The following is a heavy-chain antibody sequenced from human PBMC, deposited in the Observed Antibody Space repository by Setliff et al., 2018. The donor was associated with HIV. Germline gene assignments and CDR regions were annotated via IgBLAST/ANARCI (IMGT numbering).Heavy chain of an antibody. D-gene: IGHD6-6*01. V-gene: IGHV4-59*08. CDR3: ARHVGYSSSSLDY. Sequence: PSETLSLTCTVSGGSISSYYWSWIRQPPGKGLEWIGYIYYSGSTNYNPSLKSRVTISVDMSKNQFSLNLNSVTAADTAVYYCARHVGYSSSSLDYWGQGTLVTVSS. CDR1: GGSISSYY. J-gene: IGHJ4*02. CDR2: IYYSGST.